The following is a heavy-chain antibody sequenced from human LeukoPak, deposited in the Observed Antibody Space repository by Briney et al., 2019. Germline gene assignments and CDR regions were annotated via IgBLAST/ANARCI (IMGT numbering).Heavy chain of an antibody. CDR1: AGSISSYY. CDR2: IFTSEST. J-gene: IGHJ4*02. Sequence: PSQTLSPTCTLSAGSISSYYWSCIRQPAGKGLGWIGRIFTSESTNYNHTLKSRVTMSVDTSKNQFSLKLSSVTAADTAVYYCARITGYSSGWYQGEIDYWGQGTLVTVSS. D-gene: IGHD6-19*01. V-gene: IGHV4-4*07. CDR3: ARITGYSSGWYQGEIDY.